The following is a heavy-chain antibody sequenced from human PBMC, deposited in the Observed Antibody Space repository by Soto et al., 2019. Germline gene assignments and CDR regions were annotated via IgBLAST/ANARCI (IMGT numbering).Heavy chain of an antibody. CDR2: IIPIFGTA. J-gene: IGHJ4*02. D-gene: IGHD5-18*01. Sequence: QVQLVQSGAEVKKPGSSVKVSCKASGGTFSSYDISWVRQAPGQGLEWMGGIIPIFGTANYAQKFQGRVTITADKSTSTAYMELSSLRSEDTAVYYCARADTAMVSGGYYFDYWCQGTLVTVSS. CDR1: GGTFSSYD. V-gene: IGHV1-69*06. CDR3: ARADTAMVSGGYYFDY.